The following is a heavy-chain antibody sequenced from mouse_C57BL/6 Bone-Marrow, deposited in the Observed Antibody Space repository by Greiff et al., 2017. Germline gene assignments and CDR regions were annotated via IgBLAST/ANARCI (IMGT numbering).Heavy chain of an antibody. CDR3: ARSDYYGSSYWFAY. V-gene: IGHV1-55*01. Sequence: QVHVKQPGAELVKPGASVKMSCKASGYTFTSYWITWVKPRPGQGLEWIGDIYPGSGSTNYNEKFKSKATLTVDTSSSTAYMQLSSLTSEDSAVYYCARSDYYGSSYWFAYWGQGTLVTVAA. J-gene: IGHJ3*01. CDR1: GYTFTSYW. D-gene: IGHD1-1*01. CDR2: IYPGSGST.